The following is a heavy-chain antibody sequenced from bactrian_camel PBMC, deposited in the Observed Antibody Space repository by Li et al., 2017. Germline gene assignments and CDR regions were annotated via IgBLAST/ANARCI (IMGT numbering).Heavy chain of an antibody. V-gene: IGHV3S40*01. CDR1: GFIFTNDY. CDR3: AAYRGLCYTPPLSDYFTS. D-gene: IGHD4*01. J-gene: IGHJ6*01. CDR2: IYTGNGST. Sequence: VQLVESGGGLVQPGGSLRLSCAASGFIFTNDYMTWVRQAPGKGLEWLSVIYTGNGSTAYADSVKGRFTISRDNAKNTVYLQMNSLKPEDTAMYRCAAYRGLCYTPPLSDYFTSWGQGTQVTVS.